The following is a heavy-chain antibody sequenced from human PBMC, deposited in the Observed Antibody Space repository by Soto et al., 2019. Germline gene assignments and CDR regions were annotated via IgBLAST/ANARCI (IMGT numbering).Heavy chain of an antibody. D-gene: IGHD6-19*01. Sequence: GGSLRLSCAASGFTFSNYSMNWVRQAPGKGLEWVSSISRSSSNIYYADSVKGRFTISRDNAKNALYLHMNSLRAGDTAVYYCARDLKVAGANSHYYYGMDVWGQGTTVTVS. CDR1: GFTFSNYS. CDR2: ISRSSSNI. J-gene: IGHJ6*02. CDR3: ARDLKVAGANSHYYYGMDV. V-gene: IGHV3-21*01.